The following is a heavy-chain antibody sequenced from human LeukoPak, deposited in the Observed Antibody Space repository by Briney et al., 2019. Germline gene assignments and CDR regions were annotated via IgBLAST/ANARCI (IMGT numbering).Heavy chain of an antibody. J-gene: IGHJ5*02. Sequence: PGGSLRLSCVASGFTFTSYSMNWVRQAPGKGLEWISYISSSSANIYYADSVRGRFTISRDNAKSSLYLQMNSLRAEDTAVYYCARDQLNWFDPWGQGTLVTVSS. CDR1: GFTFTSYS. V-gene: IGHV3-48*01. D-gene: IGHD1-1*01. CDR3: ARDQLNWFDP. CDR2: ISSSSANI.